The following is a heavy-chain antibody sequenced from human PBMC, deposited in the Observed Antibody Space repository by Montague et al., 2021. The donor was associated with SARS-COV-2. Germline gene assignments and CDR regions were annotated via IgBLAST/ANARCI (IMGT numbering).Heavy chain of an antibody. V-gene: IGHV3-21*06. D-gene: IGHD6-6*01. CDR3: ARAAVGVAGRPFFDS. Sequence: SLRLSCAVSGFNLMRYNMAWVRQSPTRGLEWVASMTSDTMFLAYADSVEGRFTISRDDARNTVFLFMTKVKVEDTAVYFCARAAVGVAGRPFFDSWGQGARVAVAA. CDR1: GFNLMRYN. J-gene: IGHJ4*02. CDR2: MTSDTMFL.